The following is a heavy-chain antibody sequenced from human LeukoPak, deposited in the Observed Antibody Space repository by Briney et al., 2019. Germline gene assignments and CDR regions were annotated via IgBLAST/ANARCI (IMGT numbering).Heavy chain of an antibody. V-gene: IGHV7-4-1*02. CDR2: INTDTKNP. CDR1: GYTFTSYA. Sequence: ASVKVSCKASGYTFTSYAMNWVRQAPGQGLEWMGWINTDTKNPTYAQGFTGRFVFSLDTSVSTAYLQFSSLKAEDTAVYYCARPKYGDYGGSYAMDVWGQGTTVTVSS. D-gene: IGHD4-17*01. CDR3: ARPKYGDYGGSYAMDV. J-gene: IGHJ6*02.